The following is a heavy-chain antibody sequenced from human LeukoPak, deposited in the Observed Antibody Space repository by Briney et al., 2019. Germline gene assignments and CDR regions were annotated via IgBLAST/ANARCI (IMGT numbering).Heavy chain of an antibody. V-gene: IGHV1-69*04. Sequence: SVKVSCKASGGTFSSNVIRWVRQAPGQGLEWMGRIIPILGIANYAQKFQGRVTITADKSTSTAYMELSSLRSEDTAVYYCARGQTSGPYFDPWGQGTLVTVSS. CDR1: GGTFSSNV. D-gene: IGHD3-3*01. CDR3: ARGQTSGPYFDP. CDR2: IIPILGIA. J-gene: IGHJ5*02.